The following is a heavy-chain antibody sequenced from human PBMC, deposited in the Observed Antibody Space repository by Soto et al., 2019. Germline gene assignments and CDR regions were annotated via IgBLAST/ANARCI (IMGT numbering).Heavy chain of an antibody. V-gene: IGHV3-21*01. CDR3: AKVLGTSFGVVNPRYYYYYMDV. CDR2: ISSSSSYI. D-gene: IGHD3-3*01. Sequence: GGSLRLSCAASGFTFSSYSMNWVRQAPGKGLEWVSSISSSSSYIYYADSVKGRFTISRDNAKNSLYLQMNSLRAEDTAVYYCAKVLGTSFGVVNPRYYYYYMDVWGKGTTVTVSS. J-gene: IGHJ6*03. CDR1: GFTFSSYS.